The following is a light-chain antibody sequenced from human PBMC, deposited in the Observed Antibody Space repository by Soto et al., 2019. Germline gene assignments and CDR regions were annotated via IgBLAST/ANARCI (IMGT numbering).Light chain of an antibody. J-gene: IGKJ3*01. CDR2: GAS. CDR1: ESVSNS. CDR3: QQYKDWPPVT. V-gene: IGKV3-15*01. Sequence: EIVLTQSPATLSVSPGEGVTLSCRASESVSNSLAWYQHKPGQPPRLLIYGASTRATGIPARFSGSGSWTQFTLTISSLQSEDFAVHYCQQYKDWPPVTFGPGTKVEIK.